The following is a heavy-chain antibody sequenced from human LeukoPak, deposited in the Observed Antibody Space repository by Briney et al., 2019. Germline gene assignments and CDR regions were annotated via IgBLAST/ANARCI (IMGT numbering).Heavy chain of an antibody. D-gene: IGHD3-3*01. CDR2: IYYSGST. CDR1: GGSFSGYY. CDR3: ARRLNVLRFLEWLNTFAFDY. V-gene: IGHV4-39*01. Sequence: PSETLSLTCAVYGGSFSGYYWGWIRQPPGKGLEWIGSIYYSGSTYYNPSLKSRVTISVDTSKNQFSLKLSSVTAADTAVYYCARRLNVLRFLEWLNTFAFDYWGQGTLVTVSS. J-gene: IGHJ4*02.